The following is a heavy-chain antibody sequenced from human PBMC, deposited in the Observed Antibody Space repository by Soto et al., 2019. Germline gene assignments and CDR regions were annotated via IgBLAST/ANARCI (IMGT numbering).Heavy chain of an antibody. D-gene: IGHD3-22*01. Sequence: PGGSLRLSCAASGFTFSSYGMHWVRQAPGKGLEWVTVISYDGSNKYYADSVKGRFTISRDNSKNTLYLQMNSLRAEDTAVYYCAAHLYYYDSSGDAEYFQHWGQGTLVTVSS. J-gene: IGHJ1*01. CDR2: ISYDGSNK. CDR1: GFTFSSYG. CDR3: AAHLYYYDSSGDAEYFQH. V-gene: IGHV3-30*03.